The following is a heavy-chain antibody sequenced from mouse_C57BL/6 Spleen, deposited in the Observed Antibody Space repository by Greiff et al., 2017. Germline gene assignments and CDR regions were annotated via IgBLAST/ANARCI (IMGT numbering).Heavy chain of an antibody. CDR1: GYTFTGYW. CDR3: ARQNDGYYNAMDY. V-gene: IGHV1-9*01. CDR2: ILPGSGST. D-gene: IGHD2-3*01. Sequence: QVQLQQSGAELMKPGASVKLSCKATGYTFTGYWIEWVKQRPGHGLEWIGEILPGSGSTNYNEKFKGKATFTADTSSNPADMQLSSLTTEDSAIYYCARQNDGYYNAMDYWGQGTSVTVSS. J-gene: IGHJ4*01.